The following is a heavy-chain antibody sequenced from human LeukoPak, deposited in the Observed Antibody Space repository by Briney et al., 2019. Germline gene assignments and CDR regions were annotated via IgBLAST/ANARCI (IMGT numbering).Heavy chain of an antibody. CDR2: IYHSGST. J-gene: IGHJ4*02. Sequence: PSETLSLTCTVSGYSISSGYYWGWIRQPPGKGLEWIGSIYHSGSTYYNPSLKSRVTISVDTSKNQFSLKLSSVTAADTAVYYCARSGSGWLGNPQFDYWGQGTLVTVSS. CDR3: ARSGSGWLGNPQFDY. V-gene: IGHV4-38-2*02. D-gene: IGHD6-19*01. CDR1: GYSISSGYY.